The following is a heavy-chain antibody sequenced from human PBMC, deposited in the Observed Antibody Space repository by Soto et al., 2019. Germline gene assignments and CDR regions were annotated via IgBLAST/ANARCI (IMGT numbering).Heavy chain of an antibody. CDR2: IYSGGST. D-gene: IGHD5-12*01. J-gene: IGHJ4*02. V-gene: IGHV3-53*04. Sequence: GGSLRLSCAASGFTVSSNYMSWVRQAPGKGLEWVSVIYSGGSTYYADSVKGRFTISRHNSKNTLYLQMNSLRAEDTAVYYCAREVYSGYETYFDYWGQGTLVTVSS. CDR3: AREVYSGYETYFDY. CDR1: GFTVSSNY.